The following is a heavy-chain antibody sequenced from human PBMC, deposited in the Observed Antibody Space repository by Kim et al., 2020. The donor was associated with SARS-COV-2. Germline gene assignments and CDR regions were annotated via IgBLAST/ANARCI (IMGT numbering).Heavy chain of an antibody. CDR1: GGSIRSSSYY. J-gene: IGHJ4*02. CDR2: IFYSGTT. V-gene: IGHV4-39*07. CDR3: ARAAVAGPLDY. Sequence: SETLSLTCTVSGGSIRSSSYYWGWIRQPPGKGLEWIGNIFYSGTTYDSPSLQSRVTMSVDTSKNQFSLKLRSVTAADTAVYYCARAAVAGPLDYWGQGTLVTVSS. D-gene: IGHD6-19*01.